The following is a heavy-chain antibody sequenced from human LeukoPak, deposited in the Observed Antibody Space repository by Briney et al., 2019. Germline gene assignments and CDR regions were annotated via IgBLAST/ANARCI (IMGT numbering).Heavy chain of an antibody. Sequence: PSQTLSLTCTVSGGSISSGGYYWSWIRQHPGKGLEWIGYIYYSGSTYYNPSLKSRVTISVDTSKNQFSLKLGSVTAADTAVYYCARDSPPHSGYDYRGLDYWGQGTLVTVTS. CDR1: GGSISSGGYY. CDR3: ARDSPPHSGYDYRGLDY. CDR2: IYYSGST. D-gene: IGHD5-12*01. J-gene: IGHJ4*02. V-gene: IGHV4-31*03.